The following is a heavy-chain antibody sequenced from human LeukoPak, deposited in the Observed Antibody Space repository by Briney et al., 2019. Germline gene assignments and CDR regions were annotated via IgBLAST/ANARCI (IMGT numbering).Heavy chain of an antibody. D-gene: IGHD2-2*01. CDR1: GFTVGSNY. CDR2: IYSGGST. J-gene: IGHJ4*02. Sequence: GGSLRLSCAASGFTVGSNYMSWVRQAPGKGLEWVSVIYSGGSTYYADSVKGRFTISRDNSKNTLYLQMNSLRAEDTAVYYCAREYCSSTICSVDYWGQGTLVTVSS. CDR3: AREYCSSTICSVDY. V-gene: IGHV3-66*02.